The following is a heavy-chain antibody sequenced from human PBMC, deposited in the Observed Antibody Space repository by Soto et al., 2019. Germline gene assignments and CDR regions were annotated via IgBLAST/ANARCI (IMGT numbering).Heavy chain of an antibody. CDR1: GFTFSSYG. CDR3: ARDYSGSYQFDY. V-gene: IGHV3-33*01. CDR2: IWYDGSNK. D-gene: IGHD1-26*01. Sequence: PGGSLRLSCAASGFTFSSYGMHWVRQAPGKGLEWVAVIWYDGSNKYYADSVKGRFTISRDNSKNTLYLQMNSLRAEDTAVYYCARDYSGSYQFDYWGQRTLVTVSS. J-gene: IGHJ4*02.